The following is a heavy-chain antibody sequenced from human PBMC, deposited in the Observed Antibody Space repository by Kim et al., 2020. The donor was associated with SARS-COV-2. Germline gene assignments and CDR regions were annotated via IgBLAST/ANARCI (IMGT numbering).Heavy chain of an antibody. Sequence: LKRRVTISVDTSKNQFSLKLSSVTAADTAVYYCARGLSEVALAGIDYFDYWGQGTLVTVSS. CDR3: ARGLSEVALAGIDYFDY. D-gene: IGHD6-19*01. V-gene: IGHV4-34*01. J-gene: IGHJ4*02.